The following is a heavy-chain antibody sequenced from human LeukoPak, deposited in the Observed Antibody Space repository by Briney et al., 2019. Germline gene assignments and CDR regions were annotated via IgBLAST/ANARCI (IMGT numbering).Heavy chain of an antibody. CDR2: IYYSGST. D-gene: IGHD3-16*02. J-gene: IGHJ3*02. V-gene: IGHV4-59*01. CDR3: ARDRYDYVWGSYPSHGYAFDI. Sequence: PSETLSLTCTVSGGSTSSYYWSWIRQHPGKGLEWIGYIYYSGSTNYNPSLKSRVTISVDTSKNQFSLKLSSVTAADTAVYYCARDRYDYVWGSYPSHGYAFDIWGQGTMVTVSS. CDR1: GGSTSSYY.